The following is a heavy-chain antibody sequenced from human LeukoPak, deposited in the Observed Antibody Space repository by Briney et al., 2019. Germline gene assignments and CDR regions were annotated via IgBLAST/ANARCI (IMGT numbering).Heavy chain of an antibody. CDR1: GFTFSSYA. V-gene: IGHV3-23*01. CDR3: AKDASLTGYSSGWYSALDY. CDR2: ISGSGGST. Sequence: GGSLRLSCAGSGFTFSSYAMSWVRQPPGKGLEWVSAISGSGGSTYYADSVKGRFTISRDNSKNTLYLQMNSLRADDKAVYYCAKDASLTGYSSGWYSALDYWGQGTLVTVSS. J-gene: IGHJ4*02. D-gene: IGHD6-19*01.